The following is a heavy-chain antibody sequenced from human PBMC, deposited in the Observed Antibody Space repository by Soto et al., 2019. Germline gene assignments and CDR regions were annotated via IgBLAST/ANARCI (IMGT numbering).Heavy chain of an antibody. V-gene: IGHV2-5*01. CDR3: AHSFVVVTAICGYFDY. CDR2: IYWNDDK. Sequence: GSGPTLVNPTQTLTLTCTFSGFSLSTIGVGVGWIRQPPGKALEWLALIYWNDDKRYSPSLKSRLTITKDTSKNQVVLTMTNMDPVDTATYYCAHSFVVVTAICGYFDYWGQGTLVTVSS. D-gene: IGHD2-21*02. CDR1: GFSLSTIGVG. J-gene: IGHJ4*02.